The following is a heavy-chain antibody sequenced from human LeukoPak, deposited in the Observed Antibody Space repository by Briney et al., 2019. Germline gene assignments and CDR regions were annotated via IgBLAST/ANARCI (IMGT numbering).Heavy chain of an antibody. J-gene: IGHJ5*02. CDR1: GYTFTSYD. Sequence: ASVKVSCKASGYTFTSYDINWVRQATGQGLEWMGWMNPNSGNTGYAQKFQGRVTMTRNTSISTAYMELSSLRSEDTAVYYCARGLITTIVVVTDGDNWFDPWGQGTLVTVSS. CDR3: ARGLITTIVVVTDGDNWFDP. CDR2: MNPNSGNT. V-gene: IGHV1-8*01. D-gene: IGHD3-22*01.